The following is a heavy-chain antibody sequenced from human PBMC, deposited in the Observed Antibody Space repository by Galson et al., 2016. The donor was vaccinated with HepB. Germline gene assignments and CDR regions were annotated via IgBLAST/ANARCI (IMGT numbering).Heavy chain of an antibody. CDR1: GVSISSNNW. J-gene: IGHJ4*02. V-gene: IGHV4-4*02. Sequence: SETLSLTCAVSGVSISSNNWWSWVRQPPGKGLEWIGDTYHSGTTNYNPSLKSRVTISVDKSKNQLSLKLNSVTAADTAMYYCVRDWGGYWGQGTLVAVSS. CDR3: VRDWGGY. D-gene: IGHD3-16*01. CDR2: TYHSGTT.